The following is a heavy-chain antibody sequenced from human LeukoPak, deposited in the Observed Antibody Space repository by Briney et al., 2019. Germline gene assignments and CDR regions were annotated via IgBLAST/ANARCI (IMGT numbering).Heavy chain of an antibody. Sequence: GGSLRLSCAASGFTFSSYGMHWVRQAPRKGLEWVAFIRYDGSNKYYADSVKGRFTISRDNSKNTLYLQMNSLRAEDTAVYYCANNRGIVATSPPYWGQGTLVTVSS. J-gene: IGHJ4*02. CDR2: IRYDGSNK. D-gene: IGHD5-12*01. CDR1: GFTFSSYG. CDR3: ANNRGIVATSPPY. V-gene: IGHV3-30*02.